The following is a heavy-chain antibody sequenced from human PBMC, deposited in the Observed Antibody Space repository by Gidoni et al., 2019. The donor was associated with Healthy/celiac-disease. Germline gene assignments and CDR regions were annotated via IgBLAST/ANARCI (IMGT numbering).Heavy chain of an antibody. CDR1: GFTFRSYA. D-gene: IGHD5-12*01. Sequence: QVQLVESGGGVVQPGRSLRLSCAASGFTFRSYAMHWVRQAPGKGLEWVAVISYDGSNKYYADSVKGRFTISRDNSKNTLYLQMNSLRAEDTAVYYCAREEDIVAKSPFDIWGQGTMVTVSS. CDR3: AREEDIVAKSPFDI. CDR2: ISYDGSNK. V-gene: IGHV3-30-3*01. J-gene: IGHJ3*02.